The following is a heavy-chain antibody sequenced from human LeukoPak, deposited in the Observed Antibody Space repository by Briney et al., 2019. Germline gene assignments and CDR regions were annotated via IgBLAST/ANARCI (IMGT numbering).Heavy chain of an antibody. V-gene: IGHV3-23*01. Sequence: PGGSLRLSCEASGFTFNSYAMSWVRQAPGKGLEWVSAISGSDGGTYYADSVKGRFSISRDNSKNTLHLQMNSLRAEETAVYYCAKVGAVDYYGSGSHLDYWGQGTLVTVSS. D-gene: IGHD3-10*01. CDR3: AKVGAVDYYGSGSHLDY. CDR1: GFTFNSYA. CDR2: ISGSDGGT. J-gene: IGHJ4*02.